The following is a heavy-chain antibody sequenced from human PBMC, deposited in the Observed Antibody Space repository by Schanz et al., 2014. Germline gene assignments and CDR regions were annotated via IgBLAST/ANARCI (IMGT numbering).Heavy chain of an antibody. Sequence: EVQLVESGGGLIHPGGSLRLSCAVSGFTVSTNYMSWVRQAPGKGLEWVSSIYINSGSTNYADSVKGRFIISRDSSKNTLFLQMNSLRAEDTAVYFCARDEGRDGYNLAFDVWGQGTLVTVSS. CDR2: IYINSGST. CDR1: GFTVSTNY. V-gene: IGHV3-53*01. J-gene: IGHJ3*01. D-gene: IGHD5-12*01. CDR3: ARDEGRDGYNLAFDV.